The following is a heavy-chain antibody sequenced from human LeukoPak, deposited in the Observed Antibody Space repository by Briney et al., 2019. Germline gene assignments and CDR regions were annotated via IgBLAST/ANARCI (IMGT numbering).Heavy chain of an antibody. J-gene: IGHJ3*02. D-gene: IGHD6-19*01. Sequence: SETLSLTCTVSGGSISSSSYYWGWIRQPPGKGLEWIGSIYYSGSTYYNPSLKSRVTISVDTSKNQFSLKLSSVTAADTAVYYCARYPRSIAVAGTSSDAFDIWGQGTMVTVSS. CDR1: GGSISSSSYY. V-gene: IGHV4-39*07. CDR2: IYYSGST. CDR3: ARYPRSIAVAGTSSDAFDI.